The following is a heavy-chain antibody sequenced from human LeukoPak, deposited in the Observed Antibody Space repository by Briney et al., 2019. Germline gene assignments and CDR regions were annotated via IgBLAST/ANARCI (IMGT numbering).Heavy chain of an antibody. CDR2: INPSGGST. Sequence: ASVKVSCKASGYTFSSYYMHWVRQAPGQGLEWMGIINPSGGSTSYAQEFQGRVTMTRDMSTSTVYMELSSLRSEDTAVYYCARGGGIAVAAMEYYFDYWGQGTLVTVSS. CDR1: GYTFSSYY. V-gene: IGHV1-46*01. D-gene: IGHD6-19*01. J-gene: IGHJ4*02. CDR3: ARGGGIAVAAMEYYFDY.